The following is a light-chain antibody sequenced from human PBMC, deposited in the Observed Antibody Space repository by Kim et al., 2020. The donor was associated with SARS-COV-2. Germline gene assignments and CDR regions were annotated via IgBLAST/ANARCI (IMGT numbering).Light chain of an antibody. CDR3: NSRDSSGNHVV. Sequence: ALGQTVRITCQGASLRSYCASWDQQKPGQAPVLVIYGKNNRPSGIPDRFSGSSSGNTASLTITGAQAEDEADYYCNSRDSSGNHVVFGGGTKLTVL. J-gene: IGLJ2*01. CDR2: GKN. V-gene: IGLV3-19*01. CDR1: SLRSYC.